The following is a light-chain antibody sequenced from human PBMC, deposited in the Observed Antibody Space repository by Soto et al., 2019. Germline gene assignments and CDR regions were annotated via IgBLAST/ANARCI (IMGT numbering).Light chain of an antibody. CDR1: SSDVGSYNL. CDR3: CSDAGSFYV. CDR2: EVS. V-gene: IGLV2-23*02. Sequence: QSVLTQPASVSGSPGQSITISCTGTSSDVGSYNLVSWYQQHPGKAPKLMIYEVSKRPSGVSNRFSGSKSGNTASLTISGLRVEDEADYYCCSDAGSFYVSGTGNKLTAL. J-gene: IGLJ1*01.